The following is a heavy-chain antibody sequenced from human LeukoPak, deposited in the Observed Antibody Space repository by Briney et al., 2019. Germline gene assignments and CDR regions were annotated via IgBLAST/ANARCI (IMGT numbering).Heavy chain of an antibody. CDR2: IYHDETT. V-gene: IGHV4/OR15-8*01. CDR3: ARADTSGTSSSDAFDI. CDR1: GGSIRSGTW. J-gene: IGHJ3*02. D-gene: IGHD3-10*01. Sequence: SETLSLTCIVSGGSIRSGTWWNWVRQPPGKGLEWIGEIYHDETTYYSPSLKSRVTISVDKSKNHFSLKLSAVTAADTAVYYCARADTSGTSSSDAFDIWGQGTMVTVSS.